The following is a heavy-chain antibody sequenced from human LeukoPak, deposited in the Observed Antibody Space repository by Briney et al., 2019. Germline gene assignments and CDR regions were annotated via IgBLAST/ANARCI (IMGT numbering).Heavy chain of an antibody. CDR3: ARGGYSYGPGTSRGKNWFDP. Sequence: TSETLSLTCAVYGGSFSGYYWSWIRQPPGKGLEGIGEINHSGSTNYNPSLKSRATISVDTSKNQFSLKLSSVTAADTAVYYCARGGYSYGPGTSRGKNWFDPWGQGTLVTVSS. CDR2: INHSGST. V-gene: IGHV4-34*01. J-gene: IGHJ5*02. D-gene: IGHD5-18*01. CDR1: GGSFSGYY.